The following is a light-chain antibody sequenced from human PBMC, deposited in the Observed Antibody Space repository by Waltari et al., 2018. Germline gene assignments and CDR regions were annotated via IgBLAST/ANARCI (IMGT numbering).Light chain of an antibody. CDR2: DVA. Sequence: QSALTQPASVSESPGQSITISCSGTSSDVGGYNYVCWYQQHPGKAPKLIIYDVAKRPAGVSNRFSGPKSGNPASLTISGLQAEDEADYYCFSYRSSSTWVFGGGTKLTVL. CDR1: SSDVGGYNY. CDR3: FSYRSSSTWV. V-gene: IGLV2-14*01. J-gene: IGLJ3*02.